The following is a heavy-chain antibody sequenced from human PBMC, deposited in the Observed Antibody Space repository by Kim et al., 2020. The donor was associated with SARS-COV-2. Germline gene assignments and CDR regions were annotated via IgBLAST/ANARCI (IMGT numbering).Heavy chain of an antibody. V-gene: IGHV3-30*02. J-gene: IGHJ4*02. CDR3: AKDLTLVGGH. D-gene: IGHD1-26*01. CDR2: NK. Sequence: NKYYADSGKGRFTISRDNSKNTLYLQMNSLRAEDTAVYYCAKDLTLVGGHWGQGTLVTVSS.